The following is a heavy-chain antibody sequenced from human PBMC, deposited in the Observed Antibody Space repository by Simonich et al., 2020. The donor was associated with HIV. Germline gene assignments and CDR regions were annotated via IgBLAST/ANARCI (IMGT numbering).Heavy chain of an antibody. Sequence: EVQLVESGGGLVQPGGSLRLSCAASGFTFSSYSMNWVRQAPGKGLEWVSSISSGSSYIYYTDSLKGRFTISRDNAQNSLFLQMNNLRAEDTAVYFCTRDLGFGEFDPWGQGTLVTVSS. CDR2: ISSGSSYI. CDR3: TRDLGFGEFDP. J-gene: IGHJ5*02. V-gene: IGHV3-21*06. D-gene: IGHD3-3*01. CDR1: GFTFSSYS.